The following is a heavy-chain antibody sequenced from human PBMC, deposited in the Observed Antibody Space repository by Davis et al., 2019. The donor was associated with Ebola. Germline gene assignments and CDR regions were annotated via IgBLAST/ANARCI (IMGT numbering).Heavy chain of an antibody. CDR2: IGTYNGNT. CDR1: GYRFTSHG. D-gene: IGHD6-19*01. CDR3: ARASFGYNSGWYADY. Sequence: ASVKVSCKASGYRFTSHGISWVRQAPGQRPEWMGWIGTYNGNTKYAQRFQGRVTITTDTSASTAYLDLSSLRSDDTAVFYCARASFGYNSGWYADYWGPGSLVTVSS. J-gene: IGHJ4*02. V-gene: IGHV1-18*04.